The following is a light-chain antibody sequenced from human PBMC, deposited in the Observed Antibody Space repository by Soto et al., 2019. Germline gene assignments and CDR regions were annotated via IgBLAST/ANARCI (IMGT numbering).Light chain of an antibody. CDR2: GAF. CDR3: QQRNIWPPFT. J-gene: IGKJ5*01. V-gene: IGKV3-11*01. CDR1: PSVPNY. Sequence: EIVLTQSPATLSLSPGERATLSCRASPSVPNYLAWYQQKPGQAPRLLISGAFNRATGIPARFSGSGSGADFTLTISSLETEDFAVYYCQQRNIWPPFTFGQGTLLEIK.